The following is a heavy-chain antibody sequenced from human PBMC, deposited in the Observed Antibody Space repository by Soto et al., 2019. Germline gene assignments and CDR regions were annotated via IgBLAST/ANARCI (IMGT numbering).Heavy chain of an antibody. V-gene: IGHV3-48*01. CDR3: ARELNYGLFDY. CDR1: GFTFSSYS. D-gene: IGHD4-17*01. CDR2: ISSSSSTI. Sequence: EVQLVESGGGLVQPGGSLRLSCAASGFTFSSYSMNWVRQAPGKGLEWVSYISSSSSTIYYADSVKGRFTISRDNAKNARYLQMNSLRAEDTAVYYFARELNYGLFDYWGQGTLVTVSS. J-gene: IGHJ4*02.